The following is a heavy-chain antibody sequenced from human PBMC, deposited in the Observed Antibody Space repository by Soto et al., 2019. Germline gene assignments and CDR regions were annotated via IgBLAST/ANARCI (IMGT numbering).Heavy chain of an antibody. J-gene: IGHJ6*02. CDR1: GGTFSSYA. CDR2: IIPIFGTA. V-gene: IGHV1-69*13. CDR3: ARGENCSGGSCYGQRYYYYYGMDV. Sequence: SMKVSCKASGGTFSSYAISWVRQAPGQGLEWMGGIIPIFGTANYAQKFQGRVTITADESTSTAYMELSSLRSEDTAVYYCARGENCSGGSCYGQRYYYYYGMDVWGQGTTVTVSS. D-gene: IGHD2-15*01.